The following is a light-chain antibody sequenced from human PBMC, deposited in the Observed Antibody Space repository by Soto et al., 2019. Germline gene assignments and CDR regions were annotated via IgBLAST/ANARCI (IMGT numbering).Light chain of an antibody. CDR2: GAS. Sequence: EIVLTQSPATLSLSPGERATLSCRASQSVSSSLAWYQQKPGRAPRLRIYGASYRAIGIPARSSVSGSGTDFNLTISGLEPVDFAVYDCQQRYNWIFTFGPGTKLDIK. CDR3: QQRYNWIFT. CDR1: QSVSSS. V-gene: IGKV3-11*01. J-gene: IGKJ3*01.